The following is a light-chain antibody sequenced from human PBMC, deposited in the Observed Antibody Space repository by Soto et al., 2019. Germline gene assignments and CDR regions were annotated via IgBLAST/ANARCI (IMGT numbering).Light chain of an antibody. J-gene: IGLJ3*02. CDR1: SSDVGSYNL. CDR3: CSYAGSRV. V-gene: IGLV2-23*01. CDR2: EGS. Sequence: QSALTQPASVSGSPGQSITISCTGTSSDVGSYNLVSWYQQHPGKAPKLMIYEGSKRPSGVSNRFSGSTSGNTASLTISGLQAEDEADDYCCSYAGSRVFGGGTKLTVL.